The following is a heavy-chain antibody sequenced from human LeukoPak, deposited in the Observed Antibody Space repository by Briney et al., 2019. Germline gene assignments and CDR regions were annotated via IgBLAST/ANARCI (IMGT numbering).Heavy chain of an antibody. J-gene: IGHJ4*02. Sequence: GGSLRLSCAASGFTFSNYSMNWVRQAPGKGLEWVSYITSSSSTIYYADSVKGRFTISRDNTKNTLYLQMNSLRAEDTAVYYCARFTAARPLYWGQGTLVTVSS. CDR3: ARFTAARPLY. CDR1: GFTFSNYS. D-gene: IGHD6-6*01. CDR2: ITSSSSTI. V-gene: IGHV3-48*04.